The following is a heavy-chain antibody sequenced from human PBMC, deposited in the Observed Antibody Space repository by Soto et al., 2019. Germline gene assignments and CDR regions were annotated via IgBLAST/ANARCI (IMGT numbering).Heavy chain of an antibody. CDR3: ARDKMITFGGVIVNGAFDI. D-gene: IGHD3-16*02. Sequence: SVKVSCKASGGTFSSYTISWVRQAPGQGLEWMGRIIPILGIANYAQKFQGRVTITADKSTSTAYMELSSLRSEDTAVYYCARDKMITFGGVIVNGAFDISGQGTMVTVSS. V-gene: IGHV1-69*04. CDR2: IIPILGIA. CDR1: GGTFSSYT. J-gene: IGHJ3*02.